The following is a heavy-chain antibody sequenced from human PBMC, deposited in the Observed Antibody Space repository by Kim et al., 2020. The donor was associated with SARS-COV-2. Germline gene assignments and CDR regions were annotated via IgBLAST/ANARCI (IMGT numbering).Heavy chain of an antibody. CDR3: AREIVAYYDSSGYYSFDY. CDR2: ISYDGSNK. J-gene: IGHJ4*02. CDR1: GFTFSSYA. Sequence: GGSLRLSCAASGFTFSSYAMHWVRQAPGKGLEWVAVISYDGSNKYYADSVKGRFTISRDNSKNTLYLQMNSLRAEDTAVYYCAREIVAYYDSSGYYSFDYWGQGTLVTVSS. V-gene: IGHV3-30*04. D-gene: IGHD3-22*01.